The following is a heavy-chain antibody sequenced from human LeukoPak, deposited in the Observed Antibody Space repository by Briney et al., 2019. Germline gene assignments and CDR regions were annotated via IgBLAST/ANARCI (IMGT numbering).Heavy chain of an antibody. CDR3: ARGLSPYYYYYMDV. CDR2: ISSDISYK. J-gene: IGHJ6*03. CDR1: GFTFTTYA. V-gene: IGHV3-30*03. Sequence: PGGSLRLSCAASGFTFTTYAMHWVRQAPGKGLEWVAVISSDISYKSYADSVKGRFSISRDNSKNTLNLQMDSLRAEDTAVYYCARGLSPYYYYYMDVWGKGTTVTVSS.